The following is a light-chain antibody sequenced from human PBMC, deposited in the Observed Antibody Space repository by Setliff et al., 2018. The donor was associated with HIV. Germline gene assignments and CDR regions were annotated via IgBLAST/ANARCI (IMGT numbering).Light chain of an antibody. CDR2: DVS. V-gene: IGLV2-14*03. Sequence: QSVLTQPASVSGSPGKSITISCSGNSSDIGGYNYVSWYQQHPAKAPKLVIFDVSNRPSGISRRFSGSKSGNTASLTISGLQVEDEADYYCCSFTTSATLGLYVFGTGTKVT. J-gene: IGLJ1*01. CDR3: CSFTTSATLGLYV. CDR1: SSDIGGYNY.